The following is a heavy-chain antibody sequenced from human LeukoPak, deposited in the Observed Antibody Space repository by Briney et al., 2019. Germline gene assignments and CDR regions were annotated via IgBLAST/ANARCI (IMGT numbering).Heavy chain of an antibody. V-gene: IGHV4-59*12. CDR1: GGSIASFY. D-gene: IGHD3-22*01. CDR3: ARNYYDSGGYYAFDY. J-gene: IGHJ4*02. Sequence: SETLSLTCTVSGGSIASFYWSWFRQSPGKGLEWIGYMYYSGSTYYNPSLKSRVSLSVDTSNNQFSLRLSSVTAADTAVYYCARNYYDSGGYYAFDYRGQGTLVTVSS. CDR2: MYYSGST.